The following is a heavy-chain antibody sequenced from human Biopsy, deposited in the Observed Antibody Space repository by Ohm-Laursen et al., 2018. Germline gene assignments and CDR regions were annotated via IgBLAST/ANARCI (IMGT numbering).Heavy chain of an antibody. CDR2: IVPVLGHL. Sequence: VSSVKVSCKASGGPSSNYAFSWVRQVPGQGLEWVGRIVPVLGHLNYAQRFQGRVSITADKSTSYVFMELSRLTSGDTAVYYCAADADGYYTEFDYWGPGTLVTVSS. CDR3: AADADGYYTEFDY. J-gene: IGHJ4*02. CDR1: GGPSSNYA. V-gene: IGHV1-69*04. D-gene: IGHD3-3*01.